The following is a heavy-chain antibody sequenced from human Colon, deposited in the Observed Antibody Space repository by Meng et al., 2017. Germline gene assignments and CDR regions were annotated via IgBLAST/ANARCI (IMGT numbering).Heavy chain of an antibody. CDR3: ARVNVDTAMVAHPYYFDY. D-gene: IGHD5-18*01. J-gene: IGHJ4*02. CDR1: GYTLTSYA. CDR2: INTNTGNP. Sequence: ASVKVSCKASGYTLTSYAMNWVRQAPGQGLEWMGWINTNTGNPTYAQGFTGRFVFSLDTSVSTAYLQISSLKAEDTAVYYCARVNVDTAMVAHPYYFDYWSRGTLAT. V-gene: IGHV7-4-1*02.